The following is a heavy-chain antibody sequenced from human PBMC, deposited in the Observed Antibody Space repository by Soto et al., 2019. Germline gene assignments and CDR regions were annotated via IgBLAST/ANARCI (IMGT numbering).Heavy chain of an antibody. CDR3: ERLSPAAMILAHYFDY. Sequence: PGETLKISCKGSGYRFASYWIGWVRQMPGKGLEWMGIIYPSDSETRYSPSFQGQIIVSADKSINTAYLQWNTLKASDTAIYYCERLSPAAMILAHYFDYWGQGTQVTV. D-gene: IGHD2-2*01. CDR1: GYRFASYW. CDR2: IYPSDSET. J-gene: IGHJ4*02. V-gene: IGHV5-51*01.